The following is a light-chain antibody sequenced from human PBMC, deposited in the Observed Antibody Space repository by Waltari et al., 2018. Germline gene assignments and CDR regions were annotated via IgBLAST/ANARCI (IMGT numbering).Light chain of an antibody. CDR1: QTINNNF. J-gene: IGKJ4*01. CDR3: QQYDGLILT. Sequence: IVLTQSPDTLSLSQGQRATLSCRASQTINNNFLVWYQQKPGQAPRLLIHGASSRATGFPDRFSGSGSGTDFTLTISRLEPEDVAVYYCQQYDGLILTFGDGTKVEI. CDR2: GAS. V-gene: IGKV3-20*01.